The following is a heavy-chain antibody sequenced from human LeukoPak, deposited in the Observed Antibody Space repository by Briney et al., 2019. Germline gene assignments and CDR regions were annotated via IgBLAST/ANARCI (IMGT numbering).Heavy chain of an antibody. V-gene: IGHV4-39*07. Sequence: SETLSLTCTVSGGSISSSSYYWGWIRQPPGKRLEWIGSIYYSGSTYYNPSLKSRVTISVDTSKNQFSLKLSSVTAADTAVYYCAKIYQDSCAYHCAPDYWGQGTLVTVSS. CDR3: AKIYQDSCAYHCAPDY. CDR2: IYYSGST. J-gene: IGHJ4*02. D-gene: IGHD3-22*01. CDR1: GGSISSSSYY.